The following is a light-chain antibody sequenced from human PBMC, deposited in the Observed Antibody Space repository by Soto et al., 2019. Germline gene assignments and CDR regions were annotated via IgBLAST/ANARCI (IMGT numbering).Light chain of an antibody. CDR2: DAS. Sequence: EIVLTQSPATLSLSPGERATLSCRASQSVTSYLAWYQQRPGQAPRLLINDASRRATGIPDRFSGSGSGADVTLTISSLEPEDFAVYYGQQRSSWPITFXQGTKVDIK. CDR1: QSVTSY. V-gene: IGKV3-11*01. J-gene: IGKJ1*01. CDR3: QQRSSWPIT.